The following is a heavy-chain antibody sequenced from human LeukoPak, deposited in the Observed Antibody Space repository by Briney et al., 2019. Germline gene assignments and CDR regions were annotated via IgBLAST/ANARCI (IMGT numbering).Heavy chain of an antibody. CDR1: GGSLSTYF. CDR3: ARGTAMVKTHPFDY. CDR2: INYSGST. Sequence: PSETLSLTCTVSGGSLSTYFWSWIRQPPGKGLEWMGDINYSGSTNYNPSLKSRVTISVDTSKNQFSLKLSSVTAADTAVHYCARGTAMVKTHPFDYWGQGTLVTVSS. D-gene: IGHD5-18*01. V-gene: IGHV4-59*01. J-gene: IGHJ4*02.